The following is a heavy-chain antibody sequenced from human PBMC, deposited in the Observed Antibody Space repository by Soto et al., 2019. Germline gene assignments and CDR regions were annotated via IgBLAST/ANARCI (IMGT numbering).Heavy chain of an antibody. D-gene: IGHD6-19*01. J-gene: IGHJ3*01. V-gene: IGHV3-48*02. CDR2: IRHTTSAT. CDR1: QFPFDVYS. Sequence: PGGSLRLSCVASQFPFDVYSMHWVRQAPGKGLEWVSYIRHTTSATFYADAVKGRFTISRDNRKNSLSLQMNSLRDDDTGVYFCARDRGSSGMFELDVWGPGTLVTVSS. CDR3: ARDRGSSGMFELDV.